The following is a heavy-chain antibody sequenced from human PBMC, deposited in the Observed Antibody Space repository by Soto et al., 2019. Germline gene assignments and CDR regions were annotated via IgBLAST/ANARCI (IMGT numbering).Heavy chain of an antibody. V-gene: IGHV3-30-3*01. D-gene: IGHD6-19*01. Sequence: QVQLVESGGGVVQPGRSLRLSCAASGFTFSSYAMHWVRQAPGKGLEWVAVISYDGSNKYYSDSVKGRFTISRDNSKNTLYLQMNSLRAEDTAVYYCARAGAVAGRSPLYYYYGMDVWGQGTTVTVSS. J-gene: IGHJ6*02. CDR2: ISYDGSNK. CDR3: ARAGAVAGRSPLYYYYGMDV. CDR1: GFTFSSYA.